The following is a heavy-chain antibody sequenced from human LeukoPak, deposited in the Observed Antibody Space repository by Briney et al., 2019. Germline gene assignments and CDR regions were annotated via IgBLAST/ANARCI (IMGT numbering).Heavy chain of an antibody. V-gene: IGHV1-46*01. CDR2: INPSGGST. Sequence: ASVKVSCKASGYTFTSYDINWVRQATGQGLEWMGIINPSGGSTSYAQKFQGRVTMTRDMSTSTVYMELSSLRSEDTAVYYCARQYSSGWYSDWGQGTLVTVSS. CDR1: GYTFTSYD. J-gene: IGHJ4*02. D-gene: IGHD6-19*01. CDR3: ARQYSSGWYSD.